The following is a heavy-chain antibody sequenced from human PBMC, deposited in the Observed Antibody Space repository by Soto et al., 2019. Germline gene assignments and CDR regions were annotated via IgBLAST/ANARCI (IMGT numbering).Heavy chain of an antibody. J-gene: IGHJ2*01. D-gene: IGHD3-3*01. Sequence: QVQLVQSGAEVKKPGASVKVSCKASGYTFTSYGICWVRQAPGQGLEWMGWISAYNGNTNYAQKLQGRVTMTTDTSTSTAYMELRSLRSDDTAVYYCARDGSVGRFLEWVDWYFDLWGRGTLVTVSS. V-gene: IGHV1-18*01. CDR2: ISAYNGNT. CDR3: ARDGSVGRFLEWVDWYFDL. CDR1: GYTFTSYG.